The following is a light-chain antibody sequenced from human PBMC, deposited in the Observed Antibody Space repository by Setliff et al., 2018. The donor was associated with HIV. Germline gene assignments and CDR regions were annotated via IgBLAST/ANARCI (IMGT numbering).Light chain of an antibody. Sequence: QSVLTQPASVSGSPGQSITISCTGSSSDVGGYNYVSWYQQHPGKAPKLTIYDVSNRPSGVSNRFSGSKSGNTASLTISGLQAEDEADYYCSSYTLSSNVGVFGTGTKVTVL. V-gene: IGLV2-14*03. J-gene: IGLJ1*01. CDR3: SSYTLSSNVGV. CDR1: SSDVGGYNY. CDR2: DVS.